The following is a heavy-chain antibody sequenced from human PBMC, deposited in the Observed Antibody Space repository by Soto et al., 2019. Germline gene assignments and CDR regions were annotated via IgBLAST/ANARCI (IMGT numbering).Heavy chain of an antibody. V-gene: IGHV3-23*01. Sequence: EVQLLESGGGLVQPGGSLRLSCAASGFTFSSYAMSWVRQAPGKGLEWVSAISGSGGSTYYADSLKGRFTISRDNSKNTLYLQMNSLRAEDTAVYYCAKTTHYYGSGMYYFDYWGQGTLVTVSS. CDR2: ISGSGGST. CDR3: AKTTHYYGSGMYYFDY. J-gene: IGHJ4*02. D-gene: IGHD3-10*01. CDR1: GFTFSSYA.